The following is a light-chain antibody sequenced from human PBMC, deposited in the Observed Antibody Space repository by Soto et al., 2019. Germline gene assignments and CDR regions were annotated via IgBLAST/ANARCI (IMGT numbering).Light chain of an antibody. V-gene: IGKV3-20*01. Sequence: EIVLTQSPGTLSLSPVERATLSCRASQSVSSSYLAWYQQKPGQAPRLLIYGASSRATGIPDRFSGSGSGTDFTLTISRLEPEDFAVYYCQQYGNSRTFGQGTKVEIK. J-gene: IGKJ1*01. CDR1: QSVSSSY. CDR2: GAS. CDR3: QQYGNSRT.